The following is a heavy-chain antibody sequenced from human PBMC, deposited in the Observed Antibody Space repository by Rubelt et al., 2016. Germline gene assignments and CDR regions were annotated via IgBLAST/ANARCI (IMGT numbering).Heavy chain of an antibody. CDR2: ISAYNGNT. CDR3: ARESGIGGSYSHDAFDI. D-gene: IGHD1-26*01. V-gene: IGHV1-18*01. J-gene: IGHJ3*02. CDR1: GGTFSSYG. Sequence: QVQLVQSGAEVKKPGSSVKVSCKASGGTFSSYGISWVRQAPGQGLEWMGWISAYNGNTNYAQKFQGRVTMTRETSTSTVYMGLCSLRSEETAVYYCARESGIGGSYSHDAFDIWGQGTMVTVSS.